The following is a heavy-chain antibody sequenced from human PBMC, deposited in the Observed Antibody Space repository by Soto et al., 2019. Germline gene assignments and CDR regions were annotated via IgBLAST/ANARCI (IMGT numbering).Heavy chain of an antibody. CDR1: GGSISSYY. D-gene: IGHD5-18*01. CDR2: IYYSGST. Sequence: PSETLSLTCTVSGGSISSYYWSWIRQPPGKGLEWIGYIYYSGSTNYNPSLKSRVTISVDTSKNQFSLKLSSVTAADTAVYYCARSPGTWIQSYYYYGMDVWGQGTTVTVSS. CDR3: ARSPGTWIQSYYYYGMDV. J-gene: IGHJ6*02. V-gene: IGHV4-59*01.